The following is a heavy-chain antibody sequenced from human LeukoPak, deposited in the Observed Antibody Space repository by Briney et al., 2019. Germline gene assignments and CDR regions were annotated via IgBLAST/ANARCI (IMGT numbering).Heavy chain of an antibody. CDR3: ARDLHYCVAIDV. CDR1: GFTFSAYA. CDR2: IGSDNKP. J-gene: IGHJ6*02. Sequence: GGSLRLSCEASGFTFSAYAMTWVRQAPGKGLEWVSSIGSDNKPHYSESVKGRFAISRDNSKNTLFLQLHNLRVEDTALYYCARDLHYCVAIDVWGQGTTVTVSS. D-gene: IGHD4-17*01. V-gene: IGHV3-23*01.